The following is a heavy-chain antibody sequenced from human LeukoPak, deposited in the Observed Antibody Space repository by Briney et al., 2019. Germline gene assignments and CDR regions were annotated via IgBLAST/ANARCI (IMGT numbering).Heavy chain of an antibody. CDR2: IYYSGST. V-gene: IGHV4-39*01. J-gene: IGHJ4*02. D-gene: IGHD6-19*01. Sequence: KPSETLSLTCTVSGGSISSSSYYWGWIRQPPGKGLEWIGSIYYSGSTYYNPSLKSRVTISVDTSKNQFSLKLSSVTAADTAVYYCARLSGWYRTVYFDYWGQGILVTVSS. CDR3: ARLSGWYRTVYFDY. CDR1: GGSISSSSYY.